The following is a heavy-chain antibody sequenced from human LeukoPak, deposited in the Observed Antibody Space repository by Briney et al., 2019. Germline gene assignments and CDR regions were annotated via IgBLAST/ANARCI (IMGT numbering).Heavy chain of an antibody. V-gene: IGHV3-21*01. CDR3: ARDLRGGTFYDY. Sequence: GGSLRLSCAASRFSFSDYSMTWVRQAPGKGLEWVSAIISGTGYVYYADSVKGRFTISRDNAKNSLYLQMNSLRAEDTAVYYCARDLRGGTFYDYWGQGILVTVSP. J-gene: IGHJ4*02. D-gene: IGHD1-26*01. CDR1: RFSFSDYS. CDR2: IISGTGYV.